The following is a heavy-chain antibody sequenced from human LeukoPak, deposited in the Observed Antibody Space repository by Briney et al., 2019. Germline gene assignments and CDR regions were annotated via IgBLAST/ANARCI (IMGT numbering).Heavy chain of an antibody. CDR2: INPNSGGT. D-gene: IGHD3-3*01. CDR1: GYTFTGYY. CDR3: ARDRITIFGVVPLVYYYMDV. V-gene: IGHV1-2*02. Sequence: ASVKVSCKASGYTFTGYYMHWVRQAPGQGLEWMGWINPNSGGTNYAQKFQGRVTMTRDTSISTAFMELSRLRSDDTAVYYCARDRITIFGVVPLVYYYMDVWGKGTTVTVSS. J-gene: IGHJ6*03.